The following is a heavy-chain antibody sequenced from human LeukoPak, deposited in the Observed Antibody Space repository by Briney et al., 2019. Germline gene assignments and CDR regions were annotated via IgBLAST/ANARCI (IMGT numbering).Heavy chain of an antibody. CDR2: INHSGST. D-gene: IGHD3-3*01. CDR1: GGSFSGYY. J-gene: IGHJ4*02. CDR3: ARGRVLAYGFLEWLLSEYFDY. V-gene: IGHV4-34*01. Sequence: SETLSPTCAVYGGSFSGYYWSWIRQPPGKGLEWIGEINHSGSTNYNPSLKSRVTISVDTSKNQFSLKLSSVTAADTAVYYCARGRVLAYGFLEWLLSEYFDYWGQGTLVTVSS.